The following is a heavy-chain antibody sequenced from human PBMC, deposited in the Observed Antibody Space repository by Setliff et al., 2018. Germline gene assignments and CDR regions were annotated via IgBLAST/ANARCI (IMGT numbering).Heavy chain of an antibody. CDR3: ALSSSWFKDFQH. CDR1: GGSISTYY. Sequence: SETLSLTCTVSGGSISTYYWSWIRQPPGKGLEWLGYVYYSGSTNYNPSLKSRVTISEDMSKNQFSLKVSSVTAADTAIYYCALSSSWFKDFQHWGQGTLVTVSS. D-gene: IGHD6-13*01. CDR2: VYYSGST. J-gene: IGHJ1*01. V-gene: IGHV4-59*01.